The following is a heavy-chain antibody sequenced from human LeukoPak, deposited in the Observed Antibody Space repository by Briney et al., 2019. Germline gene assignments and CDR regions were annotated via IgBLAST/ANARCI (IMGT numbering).Heavy chain of an antibody. CDR1: GGSISSYY. CDR3: ARRYGGRLAAFAA. CDR2: IYYSGST. Sequence: SETLSLTCTVSGGSISSYYWSWIRQPPGKGLEWIGYIYYSGSTYYNPSLKSRVTISVDTSKNQFSLKLSSVTAADTAVYYCARRYGGRLAAFAAWGQGTLVTVSS. V-gene: IGHV4-59*08. J-gene: IGHJ4*02. D-gene: IGHD4-23*01.